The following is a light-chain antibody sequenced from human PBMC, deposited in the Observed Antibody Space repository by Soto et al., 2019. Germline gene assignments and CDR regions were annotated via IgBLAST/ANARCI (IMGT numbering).Light chain of an antibody. CDR1: QSVSNS. CDR3: QQRSNWPPLT. Sequence: EIVLTQSPATLSLSPGERATLSCRASQSVSNSLAWYQQKPGQSPRLLIFDASNRAAGIPARFSGSGSGTDFTLTISSLEPEDFVVYYCQQRSNWPPLTFGGGTKVEIK. V-gene: IGKV3-11*01. CDR2: DAS. J-gene: IGKJ4*01.